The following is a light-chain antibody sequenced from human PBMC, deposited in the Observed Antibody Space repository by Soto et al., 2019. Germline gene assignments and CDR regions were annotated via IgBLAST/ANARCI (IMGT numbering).Light chain of an antibody. CDR2: DAS. J-gene: IGKJ4*01. CDR1: QGIGVY. Sequence: DIQMTQSPSSLSASLGDRVTITCRASQGIGVYLAWFQQKPGNVPRLLIYDASALQSGVPSRFSGGGSGTDFTLTINSLQPEDVATYYCQKYNSAPLTFGGGTKVEIK. V-gene: IGKV1-27*01. CDR3: QKYNSAPLT.